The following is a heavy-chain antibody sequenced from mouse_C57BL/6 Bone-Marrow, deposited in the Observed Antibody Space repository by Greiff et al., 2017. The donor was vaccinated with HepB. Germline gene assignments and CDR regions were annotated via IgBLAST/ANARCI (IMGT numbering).Heavy chain of an antibody. J-gene: IGHJ4*01. CDR3: ARDGNYKAGYAMDY. D-gene: IGHD2-1*01. V-gene: IGHV1-69*01. CDR2: IDPSDSYT. CDR1: GYTFTSYW. Sequence: QVQLKQPGAELVMPGASVKLSCKASGYTFTSYWMHWVKQRPGQGLEWIGEIDPSDSYTNYNQKFKGKSTLTVDKSSSTAYMQLSSLTSEDSAVYYCARDGNYKAGYAMDYWGQGTSVTVSS.